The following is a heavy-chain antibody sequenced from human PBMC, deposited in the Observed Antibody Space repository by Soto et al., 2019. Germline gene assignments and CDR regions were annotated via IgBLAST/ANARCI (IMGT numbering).Heavy chain of an antibody. CDR1: GGSISSSNW. Sequence: SETLSLTCAVSGGSISSSNWWSWVRQPPGKGLEWIGEIYHSGSTNYNPSLKSRVTISVDKSKNQFSLKLSSVTAADTAVYYCASIYYYGSGSYLAYYFDYWGQGTLVTVS. V-gene: IGHV4-4*02. J-gene: IGHJ4*02. CDR2: IYHSGST. CDR3: ASIYYYGSGSYLAYYFDY. D-gene: IGHD3-10*01.